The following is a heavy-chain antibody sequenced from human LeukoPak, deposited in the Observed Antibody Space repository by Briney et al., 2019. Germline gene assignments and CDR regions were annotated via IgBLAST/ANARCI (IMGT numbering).Heavy chain of an antibody. CDR2: ISAYTGNT. V-gene: IGHV1-18*01. J-gene: IGHJ4*02. CDR3: ARVTVGDPIDY. Sequence: ASVKRSCARSVFTFIRDMIRGVRHTPGHRLECIGCISAYTGNTNYAQKLQGRVTMTTDTSTSTAYMEPRSQRSDDTAVYYCARVTVGDPIDYWGQGTLVTVSS. CDR1: VFTFIRDM. D-gene: IGHD4-17*01.